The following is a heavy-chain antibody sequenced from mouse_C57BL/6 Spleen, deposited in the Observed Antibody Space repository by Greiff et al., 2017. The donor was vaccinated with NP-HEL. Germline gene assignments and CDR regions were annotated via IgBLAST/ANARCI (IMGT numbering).Heavy chain of an antibody. J-gene: IGHJ3*01. CDR3: ARSYYGNPWFAY. CDR2: IDPNRGGT. D-gene: IGHD2-10*01. Sequence: VQLQQPGAELVKPGASVKLSCKASGYTFTSYWMHWVKQRPGRGLEWIGRIDPNRGGTKYNEKFKSKATLTVDKPSSTAYMPLSSLTSEDSAVYYCARSYYGNPWFAYWGQGTLVTVSA. V-gene: IGHV1-72*01. CDR1: GYTFTSYW.